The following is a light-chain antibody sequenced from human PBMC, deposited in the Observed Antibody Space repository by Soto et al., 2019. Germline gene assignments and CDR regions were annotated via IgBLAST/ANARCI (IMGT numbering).Light chain of an antibody. J-gene: IGLJ1*01. CDR3: TSYTSSSTYV. V-gene: IGLV2-14*01. CDR1: SSDIGDYNS. CDR2: EVS. Sequence: ALTQPASVSGSPGQSITLSCTGSSSDIGDYNSVSWYQQYPGKAPKLMIYEVSNRPSGVSNRFSGSKSGNTASLTISGLQADDEADYYCTSYTSSSTYVFGTGTKLTVL.